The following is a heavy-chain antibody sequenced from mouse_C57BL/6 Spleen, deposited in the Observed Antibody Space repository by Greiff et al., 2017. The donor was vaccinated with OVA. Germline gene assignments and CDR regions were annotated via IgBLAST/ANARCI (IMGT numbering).Heavy chain of an antibody. V-gene: IGHV1-9*01. CDR1: GYTFTGYW. Sequence: QVQLQQSGAELMKPGASVKLSCKATGYTFTGYWIEWVKQRPGHGLEWIGEILPGSGSTNYNEKFKGKATFTADTSSNTAYMHLRSLTTEDSAIYYCAGPSTAVPYYFDYWGQGTTLTVSS. D-gene: IGHD2-1*01. J-gene: IGHJ2*01. CDR3: AGPSTAVPYYFDY. CDR2: ILPGSGST.